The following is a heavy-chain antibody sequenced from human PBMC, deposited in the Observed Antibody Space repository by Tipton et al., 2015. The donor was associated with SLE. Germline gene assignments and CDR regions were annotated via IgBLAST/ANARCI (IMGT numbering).Heavy chain of an antibody. V-gene: IGHV4-59*12. CDR1: GASISSYY. CDR3: ARAPGQLWPWDY. J-gene: IGHJ4*02. Sequence: TLSLTCTVSGASISSYYWSWIRQPPGKGLEWIGYIYYSGSTIHNPSLKSRVTMSVDTSKNQFSLKVSSVTAADTAVYYCARAPGQLWPWDYWGQGTLVTVSS. CDR2: IYYSGST. D-gene: IGHD5-18*01.